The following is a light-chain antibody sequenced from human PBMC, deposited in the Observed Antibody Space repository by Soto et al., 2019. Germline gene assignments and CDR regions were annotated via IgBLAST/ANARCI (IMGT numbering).Light chain of an antibody. V-gene: IGKV3-15*01. Sequence: EIVMTQSPATLSVSPGERDTLSCRASQSVSSNLAWYQQKPGQAPRLLIYGASTRATGIPARFSGSGSGTEFTLTISSLQSGDFAVYYCQQYNNWPPTFGQGTKVDIK. J-gene: IGKJ1*01. CDR2: GAS. CDR1: QSVSSN. CDR3: QQYNNWPPT.